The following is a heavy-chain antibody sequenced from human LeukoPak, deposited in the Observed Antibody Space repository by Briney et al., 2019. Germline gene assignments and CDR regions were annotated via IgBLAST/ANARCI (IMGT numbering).Heavy chain of an antibody. CDR3: ASNYYDSSGYLDY. J-gene: IGHJ4*02. CDR2: IYYSGST. V-gene: IGHV4-39*01. D-gene: IGHD3-22*01. CDR1: GGSISSSSYY. Sequence: SETLSLTCTVSGGSISSSSYYWGWIRQPPGKGLEWTGSIYYSGSTYNNPSLKSRVTISVDTSKNQFSLKLSSVTAADTAVYYCASNYYDSSGYLDYWGQGTLVTVSS.